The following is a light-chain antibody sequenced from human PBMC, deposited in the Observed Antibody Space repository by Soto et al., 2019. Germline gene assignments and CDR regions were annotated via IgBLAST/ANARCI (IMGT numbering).Light chain of an antibody. CDR3: QQYHNWPPQYT. Sequence: EIVMTQSPAYLSVSPGDGATLSCRASHSVASNVAWYQQKPGQGPRLLIHGASTRAVGVPARFSGSGSGTDFTLTISSLQSEDFAVYYCQQYHNWPPQYTFGQGTKLQIK. CDR1: HSVASN. CDR2: GAS. V-gene: IGKV3-15*01. J-gene: IGKJ2*01.